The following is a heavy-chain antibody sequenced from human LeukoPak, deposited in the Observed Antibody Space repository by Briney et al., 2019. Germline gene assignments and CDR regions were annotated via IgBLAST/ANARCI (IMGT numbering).Heavy chain of an antibody. CDR1: GGSITSGGYY. V-gene: IGHV4-31*03. CDR2: IYYNGNT. J-gene: IGHJ6*04. Sequence: SQTLSLTCTVSGGSITSGGYYWSWIRQHPGKCLEWIGYIYYNGNTYYNPYLKSRVTISVDTSKNQFSLKLSSVTAADTAVYYCARDPYCSSTSCYYYYGMDVWGKGTTVTVSS. D-gene: IGHD2-2*01. CDR3: ARDPYCSSTSCYYYYGMDV.